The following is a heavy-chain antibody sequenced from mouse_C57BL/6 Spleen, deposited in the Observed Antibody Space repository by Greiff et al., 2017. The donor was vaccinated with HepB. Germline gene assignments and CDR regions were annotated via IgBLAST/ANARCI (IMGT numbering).Heavy chain of an antibody. CDR1: GFTFSDYY. D-gene: IGHD1-1*01. V-gene: IGHV5-12*01. CDR3: ARRYYGSSFYAMDY. J-gene: IGHJ4*01. Sequence: DVHLVESGGGLVQPGGSLKLSCAASGFTFSDYYMYWVRQTPEKRLEWVAYISNGGGSTYYPDTVKGRFTITRDNAKTTLYLQMSRLKSEDTAMYYCARRYYGSSFYAMDYWGQGTSVTVSS. CDR2: ISNGGGST.